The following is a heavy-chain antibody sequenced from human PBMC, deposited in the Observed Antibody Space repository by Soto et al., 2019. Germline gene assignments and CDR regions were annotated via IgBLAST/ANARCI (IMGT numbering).Heavy chain of an antibody. D-gene: IGHD1-1*01. CDR2: ISGNSIDT. Sequence: QVQLVESGGGLVEPGGSLRLSCAASGFTFSDYYMSWIRQAPGKGLESLSYISGNSIDTNYADSVKGRFTISRDNAKNSLYLQMNSLRVEDTAIYFCSRGPRRLDYWGQGTLVTVSS. CDR1: GFTFSDYY. CDR3: SRGPRRLDY. J-gene: IGHJ4*02. V-gene: IGHV3-11*05.